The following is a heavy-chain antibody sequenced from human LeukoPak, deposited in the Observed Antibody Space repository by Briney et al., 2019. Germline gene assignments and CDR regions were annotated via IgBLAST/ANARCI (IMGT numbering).Heavy chain of an antibody. Sequence: GESLKISCKGSGYSFTSYWIGWVRQMTGKGLEWMGIIYPGDSATRYSPSFQGQVTISADKSISTAYLQWSSLKASDTAMYYCARLWPPRSYCSSTSCYGPNWFDPWGQGTLVTVSS. V-gene: IGHV5-51*01. CDR3: ARLWPPRSYCSSTSCYGPNWFDP. CDR2: IYPGDSAT. CDR1: GYSFTSYW. J-gene: IGHJ5*02. D-gene: IGHD2-2*01.